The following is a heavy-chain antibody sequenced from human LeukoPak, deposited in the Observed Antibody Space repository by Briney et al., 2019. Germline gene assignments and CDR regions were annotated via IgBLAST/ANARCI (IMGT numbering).Heavy chain of an antibody. J-gene: IGHJ5*02. CDR1: GFTFSSYA. CDR3: AKEGGGYCSGGSCYGFDP. D-gene: IGHD2-15*01. CDR2: ISGSGGST. V-gene: IGHV3-23*01. Sequence: GGSLRLSCAASGFTFSSYAMSWVRQAPGKGLEWVPAISGSGGSTYYADSVKGRFTISRDNSKNTLYLQMNSLRAEDTAVYYCAKEGGGYCSGGSCYGFDPWGQGTLVTVSS.